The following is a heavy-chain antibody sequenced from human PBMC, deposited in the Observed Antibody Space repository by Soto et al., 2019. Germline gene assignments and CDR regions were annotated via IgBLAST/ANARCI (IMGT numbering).Heavy chain of an antibody. CDR2: ISYDGSNK. CDR1: GFTFSSYA. CDR3: ARDYGDYVFDDPIYYGMDV. Sequence: QVQLVESGGGVVQPGRSLRLSCAASGFTFSSYAMHWVRQAPGKGLEWVAVISYDGSNKYYADSVKGRFTISRDNSKNTLYLQMNRLRAEDTAVYYCARDYGDYVFDDPIYYGMDVWGQGTTVTVSS. V-gene: IGHV3-30-3*01. D-gene: IGHD4-17*01. J-gene: IGHJ6*02.